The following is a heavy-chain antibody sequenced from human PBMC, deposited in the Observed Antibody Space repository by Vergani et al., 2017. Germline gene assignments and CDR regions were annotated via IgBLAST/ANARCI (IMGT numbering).Heavy chain of an antibody. CDR3: VKGGTAAGVDY. CDR1: GFTFSSYA. Sequence: EVQLVESGGGLVQPGGSLRLSCSASGFTFSSYAMHWVRQAPGKGLEYVSAISSNGGSTYHADSVKGRFTISRDNSKNTLYLQMSSLRAEDTAVYYCVKGGTAAGVDYWGQGTLVTVSS. D-gene: IGHD6-13*01. CDR2: ISSNGGST. V-gene: IGHV3-64D*06. J-gene: IGHJ4*02.